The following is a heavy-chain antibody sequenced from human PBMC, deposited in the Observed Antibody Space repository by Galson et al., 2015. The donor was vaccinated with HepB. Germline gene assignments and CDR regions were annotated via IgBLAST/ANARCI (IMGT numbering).Heavy chain of an antibody. Sequence: SLRLSCAASGFTFSSYSMNWVRQAPGKGLEWVSSISSSSSYIYYADSVKGRFTISRDNAKNSLYLQMNSLRAEDTAVYYCARDWGSGLQFDYWGQGTLVTVSS. V-gene: IGHV3-21*01. CDR1: GFTFSSYS. D-gene: IGHD3-22*01. J-gene: IGHJ4*02. CDR3: ARDWGSGLQFDY. CDR2: ISSSSSYI.